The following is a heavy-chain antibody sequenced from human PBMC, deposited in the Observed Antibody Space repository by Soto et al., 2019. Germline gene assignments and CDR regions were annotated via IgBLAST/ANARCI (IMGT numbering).Heavy chain of an antibody. D-gene: IGHD3-22*01. CDR2: ISYDGNDK. V-gene: IGHV3-30*09. J-gene: IGHJ4*02. CDR1: GFTFSTFA. CDR3: ARGPNYYDSGAYFAY. Sequence: GSLRLSCAASGFTFSTFAVHWVRQAPGKGLEWVALISYDGNDKYYADSVKGRFAISRVNSKNTLSLQMNSLRTDDTALYFCARGPNYYDSGAYFAYWGPGTLVTVSS.